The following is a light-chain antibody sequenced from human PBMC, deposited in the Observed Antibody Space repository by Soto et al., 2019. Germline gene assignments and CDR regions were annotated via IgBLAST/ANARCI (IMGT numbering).Light chain of an antibody. Sequence: DTQMTQSPSTLSASIGDRVTITCRASQSSITWLAWYQQKPGKAPKLLIYAAPTLENGVPTRFSGTGSETEFTLTVSSLQPDDSATYYCEQYNDYITFGQGTRLEI. CDR3: EQYNDYIT. CDR1: QSSITW. CDR2: AAP. J-gene: IGKJ5*01. V-gene: IGKV1-5*01.